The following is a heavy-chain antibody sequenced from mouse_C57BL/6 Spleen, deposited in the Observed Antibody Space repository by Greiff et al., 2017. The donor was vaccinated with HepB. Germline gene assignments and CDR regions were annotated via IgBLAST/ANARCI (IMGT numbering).Heavy chain of an antibody. Sequence: EVQRVESEGGLVQPGSSMKLSRTASGFTFSDYYMAWVRQVPEKGLEWVANINYDGSSTYYLDSLKSRFIISRDNAKNILYLQMSSLKSEDTATYYCARDSDYYGSSPFDYWGQGTTLTVSS. V-gene: IGHV5-16*01. D-gene: IGHD1-1*01. CDR3: ARDSDYYGSSPFDY. CDR2: INYDGSST. CDR1: GFTFSDYY. J-gene: IGHJ2*01.